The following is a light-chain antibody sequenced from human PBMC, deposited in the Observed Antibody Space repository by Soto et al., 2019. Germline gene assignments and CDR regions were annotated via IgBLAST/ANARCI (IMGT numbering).Light chain of an antibody. J-gene: IGKJ1*01. CDR2: KES. CDR3: QHYNSYSEA. Sequence: DIQMTQSPSTLSGSVGDRVTITCRASQTISSWLAWYQQKPGKAPKLLIYKESTLKSGVPSRFSGSVSGTDFTLTISSLQPDDFETYYCQHYNSYSEAFGQGTKVELK. CDR1: QTISSW. V-gene: IGKV1-5*03.